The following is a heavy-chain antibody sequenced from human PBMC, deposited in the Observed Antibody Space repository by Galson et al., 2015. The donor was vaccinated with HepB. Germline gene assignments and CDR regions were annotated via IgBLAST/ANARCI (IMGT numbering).Heavy chain of an antibody. J-gene: IGHJ6*03. CDR2: ISYDGSNK. Sequence: LRLSCAASGFTFSSYAMHWVRQAPGKGLEWVAVISYDGSNKYYADSVKGRFTISRDNSKNTLYLQMNSLRAEDTAVYYCARDGDYDFWSGYFTYYYMDVWGKGTTVTVSS. CDR3: ARDGDYDFWSGYFTYYYMDV. CDR1: GFTFSSYA. V-gene: IGHV3-30-3*01. D-gene: IGHD3-3*01.